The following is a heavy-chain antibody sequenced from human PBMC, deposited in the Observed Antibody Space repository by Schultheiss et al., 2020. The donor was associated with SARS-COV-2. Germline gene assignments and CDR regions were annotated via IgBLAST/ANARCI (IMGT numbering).Heavy chain of an antibody. CDR3: AREGGERGTSSFDL. V-gene: IGHV4-34*01. CDR1: GGSFSGYY. Sequence: SQTLSLTCAVYGGSFSGYYWSWIRQPPGKGLEWIGEINHSGSTNYNPSLKSRVTISVDTSKNQFSLKLSSVTAADTAVYYCAREGGERGTSSFDLWGRGTLVTVSS. D-gene: IGHD5-24*01. J-gene: IGHJ2*01. CDR2: INHSGST.